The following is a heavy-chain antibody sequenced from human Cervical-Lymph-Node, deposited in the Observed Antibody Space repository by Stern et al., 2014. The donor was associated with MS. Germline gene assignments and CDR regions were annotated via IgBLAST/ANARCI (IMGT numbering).Heavy chain of an antibody. CDR2: INTATGNP. CDR3: ARDHTILGIYAMDV. V-gene: IGHV7-4-1*02. D-gene: IGHD3-3*01. CDR1: GYTFNKYA. Sequence: VQLVQSGSELKKPGASVKVSCKASGYTFNKYALNWVRQAPGQGLEWMGWINTATGNPTYAQGFSGHFGFSLDTSVRTAYLQISSLKAEDAAVYYCARDHTILGIYAMDVWGQGTTVTVSS. J-gene: IGHJ6*02.